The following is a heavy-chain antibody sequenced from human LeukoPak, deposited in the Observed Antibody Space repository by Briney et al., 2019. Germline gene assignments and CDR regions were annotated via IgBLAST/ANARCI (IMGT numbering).Heavy chain of an antibody. CDR1: GFTFSSYA. D-gene: IGHD5-24*01. V-gene: IGHV3-30-3*01. CDR3: AREGREEMATIHWFDP. CDR2: ISYDGSNK. J-gene: IGHJ5*02. Sequence: GGSLRLSCAASGFTFSSYAMHWVRQAAGKGLEWVAVISYDGSNKYYADSVKGRFTISRDNSKNTLYLQMNSLRAEDTAVYYCAREGREEMATIHWFDPWGQGTLVAVSS.